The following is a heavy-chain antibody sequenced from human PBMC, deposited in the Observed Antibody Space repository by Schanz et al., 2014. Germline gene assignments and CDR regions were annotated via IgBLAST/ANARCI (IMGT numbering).Heavy chain of an antibody. V-gene: IGHV3-21*01. D-gene: IGHD2-8*01. CDR3: ASGGYCTNGVCNGGRNWFDP. Sequence: EVQLLESGGGLVRPGGSLRLSCAASGFTFSSYTMNWVRQAPGKGLEWVSSISSSSSYISYADSVKGRFTISRDTPKNTLYVQMNSLRADDTAVYYCASGGYCTNGVCNGGRNWFDPWGQGTLVTVSS. J-gene: IGHJ5*02. CDR1: GFTFSSYT. CDR2: ISSSSSYI.